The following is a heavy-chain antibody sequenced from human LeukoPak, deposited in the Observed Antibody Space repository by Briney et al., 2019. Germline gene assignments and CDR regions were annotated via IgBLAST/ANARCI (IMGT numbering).Heavy chain of an antibody. J-gene: IGHJ5*02. CDR2: IYPGDADT. Sequence: GESLKISCKGSGYSFTSYWIGWVRQMPGKGLEWMGIIYPGDADTRYSPSFQGHVTISADKSISTAYLQWSSLKASATAMYYCARFNSYGPNWFDPWGQGTLVTVSS. CDR3: ARFNSYGPNWFDP. D-gene: IGHD5-18*01. CDR1: GYSFTSYW. V-gene: IGHV5-51*01.